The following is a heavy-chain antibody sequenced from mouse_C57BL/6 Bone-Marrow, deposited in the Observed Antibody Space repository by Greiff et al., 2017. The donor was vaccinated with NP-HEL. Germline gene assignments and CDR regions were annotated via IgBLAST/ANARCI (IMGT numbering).Heavy chain of an antibody. V-gene: IGHV2-2*01. J-gene: IGHJ4*01. CDR2: IWSGGGT. Sequence: VQLKESGPGLVQPSQSLSITCTVSGFSLTSYGVHWVRQSPGKGLEWLGVIWSGGGTDYNAAFISRLSISKDNSKSQVFFKMNSLQADDTAIYYCARNPGSTLYAMDYWGQGTSVTVSS. CDR1: GFSLTSYG. CDR3: ARNPGSTLYAMDY. D-gene: IGHD1-1*01.